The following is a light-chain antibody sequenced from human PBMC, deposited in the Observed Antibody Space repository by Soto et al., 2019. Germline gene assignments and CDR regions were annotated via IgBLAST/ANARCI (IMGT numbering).Light chain of an antibody. CDR2: GTS. V-gene: IGKV1-39*01. Sequence: SLSPSIRNTATTTCLTCLTISTYLNWYQQRPGKAHKNLIYGTSTLQSEVPSRFIGSGSGTDFTLTISSLQAEDCASDFCRQYYSTPRTFAQGTGVEI. CDR3: RQYYSTPRT. J-gene: IGKJ1*01. CDR1: LTISTY.